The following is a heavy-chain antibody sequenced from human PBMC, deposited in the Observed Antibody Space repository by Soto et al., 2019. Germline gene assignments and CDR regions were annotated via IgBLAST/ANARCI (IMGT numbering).Heavy chain of an antibody. Sequence: ASVKVSCKASGYTFTGYYMHWVRQAPGQGLEWMGWINPNSGGTNYAQKFQGRVTMTRDTSISTAYMELSRLRSDDTAVYYCARTKITFGGAFYGMDVWGQGTTVTVPS. V-gene: IGHV1-2*02. J-gene: IGHJ6*02. D-gene: IGHD3-16*01. CDR2: INPNSGGT. CDR1: GYTFTGYY. CDR3: ARTKITFGGAFYGMDV.